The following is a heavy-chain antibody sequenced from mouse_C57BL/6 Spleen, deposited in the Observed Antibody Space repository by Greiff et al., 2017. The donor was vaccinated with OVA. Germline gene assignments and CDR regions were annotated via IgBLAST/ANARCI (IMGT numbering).Heavy chain of an antibody. J-gene: IGHJ4*01. V-gene: IGHV1-55*01. Sequence: QVQLQQPGAELVKPGASVKMSCKASGYTFTSYWLTWVKQRPGQGLEWIGDIYPGSGSTNYNEQFKSKATLSVDTSSSTAYMQLSSLTSEDAAVYYCARRVAMDYWGQGTSVTVSS. CDR1: GYTFTSYW. CDR2: IYPGSGST. CDR3: ARRVAMDY.